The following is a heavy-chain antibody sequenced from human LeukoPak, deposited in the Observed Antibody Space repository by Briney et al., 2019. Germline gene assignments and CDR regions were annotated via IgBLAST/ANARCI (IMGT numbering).Heavy chain of an antibody. D-gene: IGHD6-6*01. Sequence: GGSLRLSCVASKFNFAMSWVRQTAGKGLEWVSAISGSGDSTFYRDSVKGRFTISRDNSKNTLYLQMNSLRVEDTALYYCAKGHFASSPFFDYWGPGTLVTVSS. J-gene: IGHJ4*02. CDR3: AKGHFASSPFFDY. CDR2: ISGSGDST. CDR1: KFNFA. V-gene: IGHV3-23*02.